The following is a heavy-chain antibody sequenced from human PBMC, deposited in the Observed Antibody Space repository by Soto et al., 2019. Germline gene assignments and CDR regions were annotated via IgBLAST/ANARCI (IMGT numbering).Heavy chain of an antibody. CDR2: INHSGST. CDR3: ARGRADIVATILDY. V-gene: IGHV4-34*01. J-gene: IGHJ4*02. D-gene: IGHD5-12*01. Sequence: PSETLSLTCAVYGGSFSGYYWSWIRQPPGKGLEWIGEINHSGSTNYNPSLKSRVTISVDTSKNQFSLKLSSVTAADTAVYYCARGRADIVATILDYWGQGSLVIVSS. CDR1: GGSFSGYY.